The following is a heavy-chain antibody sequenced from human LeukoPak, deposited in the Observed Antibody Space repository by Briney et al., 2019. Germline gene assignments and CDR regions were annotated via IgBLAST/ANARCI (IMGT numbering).Heavy chain of an antibody. J-gene: IGHJ6*03. CDR1: GFTFSSYG. V-gene: IGHV3-30*02. CDR3: AAPPGYDFWSGSILGGYYYYYMDV. D-gene: IGHD3-3*01. CDR2: IRYDGSNK. Sequence: GGSLRLSCAASGFTFSSYGMHWVRQAPGKGLEWVAFIRYDGSNKYYADSVKGRFTISRDNSKNTLYLQMNSLRAEDTAVYYCAAPPGYDFWSGSILGGYYYYYMDVWGKGTTVTVSS.